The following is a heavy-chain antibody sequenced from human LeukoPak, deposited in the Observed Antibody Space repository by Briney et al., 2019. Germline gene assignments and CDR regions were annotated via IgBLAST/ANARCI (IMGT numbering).Heavy chain of an antibody. CDR3: ARVGTRYRSSWSQFDY. D-gene: IGHD6-13*01. CDR1: GFTFSSYW. V-gene: IGHV3-74*01. Sequence: PGGSLRLSCAASGFTFSSYWMHWVRQAPGKGLVWVSRINSDGSSTNYADSVKGRFTISRDNAKNTLYLQMNSLRAEDTAVYYCARVGTRYRSSWSQFDYWGQGTLVTVSS. CDR2: INSDGSST. J-gene: IGHJ4*02.